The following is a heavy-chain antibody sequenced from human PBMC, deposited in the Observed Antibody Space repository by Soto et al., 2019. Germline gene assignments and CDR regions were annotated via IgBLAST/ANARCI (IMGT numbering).Heavy chain of an antibody. J-gene: IGHJ4*02. CDR1: GGSISSSYW. D-gene: IGHD6-19*01. CDR3: ARSSGWYMLDY. CDR2: ISHSGST. Sequence: QVQLQESGPGLVKPSVTLSLACAVSGGSISSSYWWSWVRQPPGKGLEWIGEISHSGSTTYNPSLKSRITISLDKSENQFSLRLNSVTAADTAVYYCARSSGWYMLDYWGQGTLVTVSS. V-gene: IGHV4-4*02.